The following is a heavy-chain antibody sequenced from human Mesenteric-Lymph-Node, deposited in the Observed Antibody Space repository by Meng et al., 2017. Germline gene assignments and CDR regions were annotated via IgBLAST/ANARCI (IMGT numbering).Heavy chain of an antibody. V-gene: IGHV4-31*03. CDR2: LYYTGTT. CDR1: GGSISSGNYH. CDR3: ARGRDTAKSGY. J-gene: IGHJ4*02. D-gene: IGHD5-18*01. Sequence: LRLSCSVSGGSISSGNYHWSWFRQHPGKGLEWIGTLYYTGTTFYNPSLMSRPTISLDTSKNQFSLNLNSMTAADTAIYYCARGRDTAKSGYWGQGTLVTVSS.